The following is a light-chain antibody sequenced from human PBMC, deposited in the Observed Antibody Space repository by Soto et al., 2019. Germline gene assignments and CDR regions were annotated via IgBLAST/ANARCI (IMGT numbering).Light chain of an antibody. CDR2: GVN. CDR1: SSDVGGYDY. Sequence: ALTQPASVSGSPGQSITISCTGSSSDVGGYDYVSWYQQHPGKAPKLVLYGVNNRPSGVSNRFSGSKSGNTASLTISGLQAEDEAEYYCSSSTTSITHHVFGAGTKVTV. V-gene: IGLV2-14*01. J-gene: IGLJ1*01. CDR3: SSSTTSITHHV.